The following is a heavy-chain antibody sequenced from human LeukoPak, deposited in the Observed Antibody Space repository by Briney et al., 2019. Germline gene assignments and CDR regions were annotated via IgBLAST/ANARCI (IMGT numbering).Heavy chain of an antibody. D-gene: IGHD3-22*01. CDR3: ARDFHRRLYDSSGYYLY. J-gene: IGHJ4*02. CDR1: GFTFSSYA. Sequence: GGSLTLSCPASGFTFSSYAMSWVRQAPGKGLEWVSAISGSGGSTYYADSVKGRFTISRDNAKNSLYLQMNNLRAEDTAVYYCARDFHRRLYDSSGYYLYWGQGTLVTVS. V-gene: IGHV3-23*01. CDR2: ISGSGGST.